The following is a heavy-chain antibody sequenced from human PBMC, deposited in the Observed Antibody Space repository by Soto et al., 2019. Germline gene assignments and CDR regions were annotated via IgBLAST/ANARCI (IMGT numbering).Heavy chain of an antibody. J-gene: IGHJ4*02. CDR3: ARIRSVFSGGRNDY. Sequence: QVQLQESGPGLVKPSETLSLTCTLSGGSISTYYWSWIRQPPGKALEWIGYVYDRATTSYNPSLKNRVTISADTSKNQFSLNLRSVTASDTAVYFCARIRSVFSGGRNDYWGQGILVTVSS. CDR2: VYDRATT. CDR1: GGSISTYY. V-gene: IGHV4-59*08. D-gene: IGHD2-15*01.